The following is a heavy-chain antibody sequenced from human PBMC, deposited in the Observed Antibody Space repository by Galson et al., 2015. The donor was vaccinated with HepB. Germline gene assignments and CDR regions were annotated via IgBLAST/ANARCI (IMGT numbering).Heavy chain of an antibody. J-gene: IGHJ5*02. CDR2: IIPIFATA. V-gene: IGHV1-69*13. Sequence: SVKVSCKASGGTFSSYAIGWVRQAPGQGLEWMGGIIPIFATANYAQKFQGRVTITADESTSTAYMELSSLRSEDTAVYYCAGARDCSSTSCNWFDPWGQGTLVTVSS. D-gene: IGHD2-2*01. CDR3: AGARDCSSTSCNWFDP. CDR1: GGTFSSYA.